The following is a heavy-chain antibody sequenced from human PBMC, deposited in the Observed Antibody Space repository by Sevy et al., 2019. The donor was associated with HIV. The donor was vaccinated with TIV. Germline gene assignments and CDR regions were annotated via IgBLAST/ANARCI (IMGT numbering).Heavy chain of an antibody. V-gene: IGHV3-23*01. CDR1: GFTFSTYA. D-gene: IGHD3-3*01. Sequence: GGSLRLSCAASGFTFSTYAMTWVRQAPGRGLEWVSVISFSGGSTYYADSVKGRFTISKDNSENTLYLQMNSLRAEDTAVYYCAKDRVSGAYYTGDFDYWGQGTLVTVSS. CDR3: AKDRVSGAYYTGDFDY. J-gene: IGHJ4*02. CDR2: ISFSGGST.